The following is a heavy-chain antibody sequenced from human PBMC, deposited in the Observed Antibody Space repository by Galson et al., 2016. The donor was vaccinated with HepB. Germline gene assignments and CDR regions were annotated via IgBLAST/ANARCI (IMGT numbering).Heavy chain of an antibody. J-gene: IGHJ6*02. V-gene: IGHV3-33*01. CDR3: VREPHGRVYGMDV. CDR2: IWFDGSYK. D-gene: IGHD1-26*01. Sequence: SLRLSCATSGFTFSSYGMHWVRQPPGKGLEWVAAIWFDGSYKFHADSVKGRFTISRDNSKNTLYLQMDTLRVEDTAIYYCVREPHGRVYGMDVWCQGTMVTVSS. CDR1: GFTFSSYG.